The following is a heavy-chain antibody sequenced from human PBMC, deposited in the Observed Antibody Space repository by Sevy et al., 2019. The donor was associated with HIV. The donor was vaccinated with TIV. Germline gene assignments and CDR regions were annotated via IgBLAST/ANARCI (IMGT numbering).Heavy chain of an antibody. CDR3: GRAGQYYYGSGNYSYG. V-gene: IGHV3-53*01. CDR1: GFTVSNNY. CDR2: IYSGGRT. Sequence: GGSLRLSCAVSGFTVSNNYMTWVRQAPGKGLEWVSVIYSGGRTEYADSVKGRFGISRDNSKNTLYLQMNSLGVEDTAVYYCGRAGQYYYGSGNYSYGWGQGTLVTVSS. J-gene: IGHJ4*02. D-gene: IGHD3-10*01.